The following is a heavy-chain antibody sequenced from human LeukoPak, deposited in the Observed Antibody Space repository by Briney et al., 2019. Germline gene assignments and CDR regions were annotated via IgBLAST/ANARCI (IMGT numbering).Heavy chain of an antibody. J-gene: IGHJ5*02. CDR2: IYYSGTT. CDR3: ARDSSGYCHWFDP. CDR1: GGSISSYY. V-gene: IGHV4-59*01. D-gene: IGHD3-22*01. Sequence: SETLSLTCIVSGGSISSYYWSWIRQPPGKGLEWIGYIYYSGTTNYNPSLKSRVTLSVDMSKNQFSLKLTSVTAADTAVYYCARDSSGYCHWFDPWGQGTLVTVSS.